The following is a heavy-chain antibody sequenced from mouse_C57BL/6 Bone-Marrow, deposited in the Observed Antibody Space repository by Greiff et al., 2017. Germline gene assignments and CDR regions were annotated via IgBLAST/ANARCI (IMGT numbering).Heavy chain of an antibody. J-gene: IGHJ4*01. CDR2: ISDGGSYT. D-gene: IGHD3-1*01. CDR3: ARDSSVVMDY. CDR1: GFTFSSYA. V-gene: IGHV5-4*01. Sequence: EVKLVESGGGLVKPGGSLKLSCAASGFTFSSYAMSWVRQTPEKRLEWVATISDGGSYTYYPDNVKGRFTISRDNAKNNLYLQMSHLKSEDTAMYYCARDSSVVMDYWGQGTSVTVSS.